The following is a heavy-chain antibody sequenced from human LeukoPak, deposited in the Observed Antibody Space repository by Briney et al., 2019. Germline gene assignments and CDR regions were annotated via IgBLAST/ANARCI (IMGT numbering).Heavy chain of an antibody. CDR2: IRSKAYGGTT. J-gene: IGHJ4*02. V-gene: IGHV3-49*04. CDR3: TRDAFWSGYYILLLTLPDY. CDR1: GFTFGDYA. D-gene: IGHD3-3*01. Sequence: TGRSLRLSCTASGFTFGDYAMSWVRQAPGKGLEWVGFIRSKAYGGTTEYAASVKGRFTISRDDSKSIAYLQMNSLKTEDTAVYYCTRDAFWSGYYILLLTLPDYWGQGTLVTVSS.